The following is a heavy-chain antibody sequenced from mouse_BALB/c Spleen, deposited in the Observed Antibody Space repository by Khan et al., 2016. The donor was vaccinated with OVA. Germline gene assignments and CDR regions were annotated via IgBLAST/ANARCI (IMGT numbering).Heavy chain of an antibody. CDR1: GYSITSGYC. CDR2: ISYSGST. J-gene: IGHJ2*01. V-gene: IGHV3-1*02. D-gene: IGHD1-2*01. Sequence: EVQLQEPGPRLVKPSQSLSLTCTFTGYSITSGYCWNWIRQFPGNKLEWMGYISYSGSTNYNPSLKSRISITRDTSKNQFFLQLNSVTTEDTATYYCARTARIKYWGQGTTLTVSS. CDR3: ARTARIKY.